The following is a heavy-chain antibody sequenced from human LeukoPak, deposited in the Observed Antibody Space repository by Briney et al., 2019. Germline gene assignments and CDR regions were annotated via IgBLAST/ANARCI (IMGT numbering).Heavy chain of an antibody. J-gene: IGHJ4*02. D-gene: IGHD3-22*01. CDR1: GYNFSRYW. CDR2: IYPGNYEI. CDR3: ARLFGYFDSSAYSAYYFDY. Sequence: GESLKISCKGSGYNFSRYWIGWVRQMPGKGLEWMGTIYPGNYEIRYSPSFQAHVTISADKSTTTAYLQWSSLKASDTAMYYCARLFGYFDSSAYSAYYFDYWGQGTLVTVSS. V-gene: IGHV5-51*01.